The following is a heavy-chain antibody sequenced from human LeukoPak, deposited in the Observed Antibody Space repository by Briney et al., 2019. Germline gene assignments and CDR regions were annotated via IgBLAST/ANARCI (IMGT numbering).Heavy chain of an antibody. CDR2: ISYDGSNK. V-gene: IGHV3-30-3*01. Sequence: GGSLRLSCAPSGFTFSSYAMHWVRQAPGKGLEGVAVISYDGSNKYYADSVEGRFTISRDNSKNTLYLQMNSLRAEDTAVYYCARDQVAAGYVDWFDPWGQGTLVTVSS. CDR3: ARDQVAAGYVDWFDP. CDR1: GFTFSSYA. D-gene: IGHD2-15*01. J-gene: IGHJ5*02.